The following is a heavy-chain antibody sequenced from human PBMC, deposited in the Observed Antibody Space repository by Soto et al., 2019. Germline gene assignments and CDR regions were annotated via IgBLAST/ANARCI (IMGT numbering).Heavy chain of an antibody. D-gene: IGHD4-17*01. J-gene: IGHJ6*03. CDR2: ISSSSSTI. CDR3: ARYTVTTVDYYYYYMDV. CDR1: GLTFISYS. Sequence: GLSLRLSCAAAGLTFISYSINWVRKAKGKGLEWVSYISSSSSTIYYADSVKGRFTISRDNAKNSLYLQMNSLRAEDTAVYYFARYTVTTVDYYYYYMDVWGKGTTVTVSS. V-gene: IGHV3-48*01.